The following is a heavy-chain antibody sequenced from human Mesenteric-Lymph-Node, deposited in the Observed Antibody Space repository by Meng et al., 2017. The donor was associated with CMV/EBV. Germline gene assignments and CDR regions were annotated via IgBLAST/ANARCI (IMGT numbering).Heavy chain of an antibody. CDR3: ARESSITTERLFDY. J-gene: IGHJ4*02. D-gene: IGHD2-2*01. Sequence: SETLSLTCAVYGGAFSGNYWSWIRQTPGKGLEWIGSIYYSGSTYYNPSLKSRVTISVDTSKNQFSLRLSSVTAADTAVYYCARESSITTERLFDYWGQGTLVTVSS. CDR2: IYYSGST. CDR1: GGAFSGNY. V-gene: IGHV4-34*01.